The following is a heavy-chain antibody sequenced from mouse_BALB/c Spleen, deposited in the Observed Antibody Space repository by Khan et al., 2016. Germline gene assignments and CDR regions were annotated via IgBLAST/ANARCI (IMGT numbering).Heavy chain of an antibody. Sequence: QVQLQQSGAELTRPGASVKLSCKASGFTFFNYWLQWVKQRPGQGLEWIGAIYPGDGDTRYTQKFTGKATLTADKSSSTAYMQISNLTSDDSAVYYCTRKGRCALDYWGQGTAVTVSS. J-gene: IGHJ4*01. CDR1: GFTFFNYW. CDR3: TRKGRCALDY. CDR2: IYPGDGDT. V-gene: IGHV1-87*01.